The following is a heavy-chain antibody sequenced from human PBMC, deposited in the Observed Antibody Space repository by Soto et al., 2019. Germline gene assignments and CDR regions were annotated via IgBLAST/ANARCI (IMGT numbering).Heavy chain of an antibody. Sequence: QVQLQESGPGLVKPSETLSVTCTVSGGSISRYYWSWIRQPPGKGLEWIGYIYYNGSTNYNPSLKSRVTISVDTAKNQFSLKLSAVTAADTAVYYCARYRAYCSGASCYAGSNYYYYMDVWGKGTTVTGSS. CDR1: GGSISRYY. V-gene: IGHV4-59*01. CDR3: ARYRAYCSGASCYAGSNYYYYMDV. CDR2: IYYNGST. J-gene: IGHJ6*03. D-gene: IGHD2-2*01.